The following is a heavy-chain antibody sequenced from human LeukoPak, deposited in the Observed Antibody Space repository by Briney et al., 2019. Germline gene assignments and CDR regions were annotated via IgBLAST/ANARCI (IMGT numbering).Heavy chain of an antibody. J-gene: IGHJ4*02. CDR2: IYYSGST. V-gene: IGHV4-59*01. CDR3: ATTGYSSSSFDY. CDR1: GGSISSYY. Sequence: SETLSLTCTVSGGSISSYYWNWIRQPPGKGLEWIGYIYYSGSTNYNPSLKSRVTISVDTSKNQFSLKLSSVTAADTAVYYCATTGYSSSSFDYWGQGTLVTVSS. D-gene: IGHD6-6*01.